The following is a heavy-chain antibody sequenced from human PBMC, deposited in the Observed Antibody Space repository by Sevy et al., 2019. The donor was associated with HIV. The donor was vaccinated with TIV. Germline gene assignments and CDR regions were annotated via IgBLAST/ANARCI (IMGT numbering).Heavy chain of an antibody. J-gene: IGHJ3*02. CDR1: GFTFNSYW. CDR3: ARGDYYDTSGYYTDAFDI. D-gene: IGHD3-22*01. V-gene: IGHV3-7*04. CDR2: IKQNGSEK. Sequence: GGSLRLSCAASGFTFNSYWMSWVRQPPGKGRGWVGNIKQNGSEKYYVDSVKGRFTISRDNAKNSLYLQMNSLRAGDTAVYYCARGDYYDTSGYYTDAFDIWGQGTRVTVSS.